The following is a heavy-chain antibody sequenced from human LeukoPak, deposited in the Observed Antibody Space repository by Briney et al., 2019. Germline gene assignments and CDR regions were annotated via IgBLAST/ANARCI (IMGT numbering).Heavy chain of an antibody. D-gene: IGHD3-22*01. CDR1: GFTVSSNY. Sequence: GGSLRPSCAASGFTVSSNYMSWVRQAPGKGLEWVSVIYSGGGTYYADSVKGGFTISRDNSKNTLFLQMNSLRAEDTAVYYCARELTTFYYDISGYYGHAFDIWGQGTMVTVSS. J-gene: IGHJ3*02. CDR3: ARELTTFYYDISGYYGHAFDI. CDR2: IYSGGGT. V-gene: IGHV3-66*01.